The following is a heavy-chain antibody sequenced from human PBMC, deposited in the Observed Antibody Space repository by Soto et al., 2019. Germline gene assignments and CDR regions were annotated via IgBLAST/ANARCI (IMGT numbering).Heavy chain of an antibody. CDR2: ISYDGGNK. V-gene: IGHV3-30-3*01. CDR3: ARDFYDDYKYYYYYAMDG. J-gene: IGHJ6*02. CDR1: GFSFSNYP. Sequence: GGSLRLSCAVSGFSFSNYPMHWVRQAPGKGLEWVAVISYDGGNKYYADSLEGRFTISRDNSKNTLYLQVNSLRTEDTAVYYCARDFYDDYKYYYYYAMDGWAQGTTVTVSS. D-gene: IGHD4-17*01.